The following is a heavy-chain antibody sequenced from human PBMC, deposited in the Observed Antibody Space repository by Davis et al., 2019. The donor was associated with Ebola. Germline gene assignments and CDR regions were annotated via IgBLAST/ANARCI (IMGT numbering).Heavy chain of an antibody. CDR1: GFTFSTYS. J-gene: IGHJ4*02. CDR3: ARVGVPTGELDY. Sequence: GESLKISCAASGFTFSTYSMSWVRQAPGKGLEWVSSISSDSDYIYYADSAKGRFTISRDNAKNSLYLQMNSLRAGDTALYYCARVGVPTGELDYWGQGTLVTVSS. D-gene: IGHD1-26*01. V-gene: IGHV3-21*01. CDR2: ISSDSDYI.